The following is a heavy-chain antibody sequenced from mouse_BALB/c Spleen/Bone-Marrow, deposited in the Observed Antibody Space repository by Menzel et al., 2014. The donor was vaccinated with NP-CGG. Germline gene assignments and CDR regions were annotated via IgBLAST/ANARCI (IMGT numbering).Heavy chain of an antibody. CDR2: IRXXANNHAT. V-gene: IGHV6-6*01. CDR3: TRGLPYYAMDY. D-gene: IGHD2-4*01. Sequence: EVKLVESGGGLVQPGGSMKLSCAASGFTFSDAWXDWVXQSPXXGXXWVXXIRXXANNHATYYAESVKGRFTISRDDSKSSVYLQMNSLRAEDTGIYYCTRGLPYYAMDYWGQGTSVTVSS. CDR1: GFTFSDAW. J-gene: IGHJ4*01.